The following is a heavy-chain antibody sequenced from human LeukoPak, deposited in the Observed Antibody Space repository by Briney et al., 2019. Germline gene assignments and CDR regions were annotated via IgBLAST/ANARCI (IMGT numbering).Heavy chain of an antibody. CDR1: GFTFSSYA. Sequence: GGSLRLSCEASGFTFSSYAMTWVRQAPGQGLEWVSAISGSGTTTYYADSVKGRFTISRDNSKNTLYLQMNSLRAEDTALYYCAKRSALVDGWFDYWGQGTLVTVSS. V-gene: IGHV3-23*01. J-gene: IGHJ4*02. CDR2: ISGSGTTT. CDR3: AKRSALVDGWFDY. D-gene: IGHD6-19*01.